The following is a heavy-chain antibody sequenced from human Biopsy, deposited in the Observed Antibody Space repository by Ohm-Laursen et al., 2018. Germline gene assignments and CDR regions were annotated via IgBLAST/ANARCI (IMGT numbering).Heavy chain of an antibody. CDR1: GFTVSTTY. V-gene: IGHV3-53*01. Sequence: SLRLSCAVAGFTVSTTYMSWVRQAPGKGLEWVSIIYLDGNTYYTDSVKGRFTISGDNSKNALYLQMNSLRPADTAKYYCVRGRAYWGQGTLVTVSS. J-gene: IGHJ4*02. CDR2: IYLDGNT. CDR3: VRGRAY.